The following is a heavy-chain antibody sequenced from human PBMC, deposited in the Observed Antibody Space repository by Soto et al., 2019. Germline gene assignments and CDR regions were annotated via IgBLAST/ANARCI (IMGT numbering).Heavy chain of an antibody. Sequence: EVQLVESGGGLVQPGGSLRLSCAASGFTFSSYWMSWVRQAPGKGLEWVANIKQDGSEKYYVDSVKGRFTISRDNAKNSLYLQMNSLRAEDTAVYYCATRSIAARPRAGWFDPWGQGTLVTVSS. J-gene: IGHJ5*02. CDR3: ATRSIAARPRAGWFDP. V-gene: IGHV3-7*01. CDR1: GFTFSSYW. D-gene: IGHD6-6*01. CDR2: IKQDGSEK.